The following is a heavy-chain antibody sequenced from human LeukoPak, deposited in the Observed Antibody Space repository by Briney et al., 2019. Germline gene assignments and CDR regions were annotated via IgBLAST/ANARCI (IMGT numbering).Heavy chain of an antibody. D-gene: IGHD2/OR15-2a*01. CDR3: ARHGDYASTTYDFDY. J-gene: IGHJ4*02. Sequence: SETLSLTCTVSGGSISGSYWSWIRQPPGKGLEWIGYIYYSGSTNYNPSLGSRVTISVDTSKNQFSLKLSSVTAADTAVYYCARHGDYASTTYDFDYWGQGTLVIVSS. CDR2: IYYSGST. CDR1: GGSISGSY. V-gene: IGHV4-59*08.